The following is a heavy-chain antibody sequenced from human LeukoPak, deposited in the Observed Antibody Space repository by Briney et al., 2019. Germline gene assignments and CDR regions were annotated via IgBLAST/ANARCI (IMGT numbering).Heavy chain of an antibody. CDR1: GYSISSGYY. J-gene: IGHJ5*02. D-gene: IGHD3-3*01. Sequence: SETLSLTCTVSGYSISSGYYWSWSRPPPGKGLEWIGYIYYSGSTNYNPSLKSRVTISVDTSKNQFSLKLSSVTAADTAVYYCARGGYDFWSGSKNWFDHWGQGTLVTVSS. CDR2: IYYSGST. CDR3: ARGGYDFWSGSKNWFDH. V-gene: IGHV4-61*01.